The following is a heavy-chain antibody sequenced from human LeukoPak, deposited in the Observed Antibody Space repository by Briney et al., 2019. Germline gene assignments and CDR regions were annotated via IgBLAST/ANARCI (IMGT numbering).Heavy chain of an antibody. D-gene: IGHD5-18*01. J-gene: IGHJ4*02. CDR3: ASYRTSSYSYGVYYFDY. CDR1: GFTFSSYA. V-gene: IGHV3-30-3*01. CDR2: ISYDGSNK. Sequence: GRSLRLSCAASGFTFSSYAMHWVRQAPGKGLEWVAVISYDGSNKYYADSVKGRFTISRDNSKNTLYLQMNSLRAEDTAVYYCASYRTSSYSYGVYYFDYWGQGTLVTVSS.